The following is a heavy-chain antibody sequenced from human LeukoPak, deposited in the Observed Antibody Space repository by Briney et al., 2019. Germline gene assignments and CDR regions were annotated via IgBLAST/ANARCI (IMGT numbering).Heavy chain of an antibody. D-gene: IGHD6-13*01. CDR3: AREGGGIAAAGTSPFDY. CDR2: ITPNNGGT. Sequence: GASVKVSCKASGDTVTDYYMHWVRQAPGQGLEWMGCITPNNGGTNFAQKFQGRVTMTRDTSISTAYMELSRLTSDDTAVYYCAREGGGIAAAGTSPFDYWGQGTLVTVSS. CDR1: GDTVTDYY. J-gene: IGHJ4*02. V-gene: IGHV1-2*02.